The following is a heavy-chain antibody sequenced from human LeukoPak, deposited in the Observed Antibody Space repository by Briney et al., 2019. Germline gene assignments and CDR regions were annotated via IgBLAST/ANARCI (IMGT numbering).Heavy chain of an antibody. CDR1: GGSISSYY. V-gene: IGHV4-59*01. CDR2: IYYSGST. CDR3: ARLTATTPLDY. Sequence: SETLSLTCTVSGGSISSYYWSWIRQPPGKGLEWIGYIYYSGSTNYNPSLKSRVTISVDTSKNQFSLKLSSVTAADTAVYYCARLTATTPLDYWGQGILVTVSS. J-gene: IGHJ4*02. D-gene: IGHD1-20*01.